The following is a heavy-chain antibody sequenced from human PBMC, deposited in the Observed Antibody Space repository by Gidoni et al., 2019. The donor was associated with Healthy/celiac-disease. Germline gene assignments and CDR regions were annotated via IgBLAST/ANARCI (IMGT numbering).Heavy chain of an antibody. Sequence: EVQLLESGGGLVQPGGSLRLSCADHGFTFSSYAMSWVRPAPGKGMGWVSAISGSGGSTYYADAVKGRFTISRDNSKNTQYLQMNSLRAEDTAVYYCAKGQRTYYYDSSGYYYRDWAGDYFDYWGQGTLVTVSS. J-gene: IGHJ4*02. CDR2: ISGSGGST. V-gene: IGHV3-23*01. D-gene: IGHD3-22*01. CDR1: GFTFSSYA. CDR3: AKGQRTYYYDSSGYYYRDWAGDYFDY.